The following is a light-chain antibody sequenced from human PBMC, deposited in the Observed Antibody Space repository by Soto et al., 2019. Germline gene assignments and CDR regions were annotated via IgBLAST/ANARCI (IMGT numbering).Light chain of an antibody. CDR3: SSYTSSSTPYV. CDR2: DVS. Sequence: QSALTQPASVSGSRGQSITISCTGTSSDVGGYNYVSWYQQHPGKAPKLMIYDVSNRPSGVSNRFSGSKSGNTASLTISGLQAEDEADYYCSSYTSSSTPYVFVTGTKLTVL. CDR1: SSDVGGYNY. V-gene: IGLV2-14*01. J-gene: IGLJ1*01.